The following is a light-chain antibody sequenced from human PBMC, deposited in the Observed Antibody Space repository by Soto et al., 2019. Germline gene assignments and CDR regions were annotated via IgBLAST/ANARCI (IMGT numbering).Light chain of an antibody. CDR2: EVH. J-gene: IGLJ2*01. V-gene: IGLV2-18*02. CDR3: SSFTSSSTFV. Sequence: QSALTQPPSVSGSPGQSVTISCTGTSSDVGSYNRVSWYQQPPGTAPKLIIYEVHNRPSGVPDRFSGSKSGNTASLTISGLQAEDEADYYCSSFTSSSTFVFGGGTQLTVL. CDR1: SSDVGSYNR.